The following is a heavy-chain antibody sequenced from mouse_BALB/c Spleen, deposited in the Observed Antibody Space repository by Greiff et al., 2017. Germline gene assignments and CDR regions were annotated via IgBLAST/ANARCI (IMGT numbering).Heavy chain of an antibody. CDR1: GFNFKDYY. V-gene: IGHV14-1*02. CDR2: IDPENGNT. Sequence: VQLQQSGAELVRPGALVKLSCKASGFNFKDYYMHWVKQRPEQGLEWIGWIDPENGNTIYDPKFQGKASITADTSSNTAYLQLSSLTAEDTAVYYCTRGGITAIENWGQGTTLTVSS. CDR3: TRGGITAIEN. J-gene: IGHJ2*01. D-gene: IGHD1-1*01.